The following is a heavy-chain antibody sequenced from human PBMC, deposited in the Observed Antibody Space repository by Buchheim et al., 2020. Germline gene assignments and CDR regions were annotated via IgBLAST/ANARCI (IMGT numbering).Heavy chain of an antibody. CDR1: GFTFSSYD. V-gene: IGHV3-30*03. J-gene: IGHJ4*02. D-gene: IGHD4-17*01. CDR3: ATTDYGDFDY. Sequence: QVQLVESGGGVVQPGRSLRLSCAASGFTFSSYDIHWVRQAPGKGLEWVAVISYGGSNQYYADSVKGRFTLSRDNSTNTLSLQMNSLRPEDTAVYYCATTDYGDFDYWGQGTL. CDR2: ISYGGSNQ.